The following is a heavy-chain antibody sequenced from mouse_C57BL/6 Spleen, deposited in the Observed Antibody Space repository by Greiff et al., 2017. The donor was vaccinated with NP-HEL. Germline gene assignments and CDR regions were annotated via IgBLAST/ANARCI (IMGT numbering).Heavy chain of an antibody. CDR2: IYPGDGDT. Sequence: QVQLQQSGPELVTPGASVKISCKASGYAFSSSWMNWVKQRPGKGLEWIGRIYPGDGDTNYNGKFKGKATLTADKSSSTAYMQLSSLTSEDSAVYFCAREGTTAPGMDYWGQGTSVTVSS. CDR1: GYAFSSSW. J-gene: IGHJ4*01. CDR3: AREGTTAPGMDY. V-gene: IGHV1-82*01. D-gene: IGHD1-2*01.